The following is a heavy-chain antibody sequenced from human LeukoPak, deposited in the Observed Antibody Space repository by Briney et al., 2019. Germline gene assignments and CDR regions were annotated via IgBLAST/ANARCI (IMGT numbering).Heavy chain of an antibody. D-gene: IGHD3-22*01. V-gene: IGHV1-18*01. CDR2: ISAYNGNT. Sequence: ASVKVSCKASGYTFTSYGISWVRQAPGQGLEWMGWISAYNGNTNYAQKLQRRVTMTTDTSTSTAYMELRSLRYDDTAVYFCARTIVVVITTPDAFDIWGQGTMVTVSS. CDR1: GYTFTSYG. J-gene: IGHJ3*02. CDR3: ARTIVVVITTPDAFDI.